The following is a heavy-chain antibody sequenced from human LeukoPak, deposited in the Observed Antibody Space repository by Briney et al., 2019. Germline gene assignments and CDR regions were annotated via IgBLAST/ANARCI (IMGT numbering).Heavy chain of an antibody. CDR3: ARAPSIYSSSWYGPPYYYYYMDV. V-gene: IGHV4-59*01. D-gene: IGHD6-13*01. Sequence: SETLSLTCTVSGGSISSYYWSWIRQPPGKGLEWIGYIYYSGSTNYNPSLKSRVTISVDTSKNQFSLKLSSVTAADTAVYYCARAPSIYSSSWYGPPYYYYYMDVWGKGTTVTISS. CDR2: IYYSGST. CDR1: GGSISSYY. J-gene: IGHJ6*03.